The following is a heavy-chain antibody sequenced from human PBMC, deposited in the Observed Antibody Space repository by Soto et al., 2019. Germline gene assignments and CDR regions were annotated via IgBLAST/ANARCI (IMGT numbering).Heavy chain of an antibody. CDR1: GGSISSSSYY. J-gene: IGHJ4*02. D-gene: IGHD6-19*01. V-gene: IGHV4-39*01. CDR2: IYYSGST. CDR3: ARSYSSGWYYSDY. Sequence: PSETLSLTCTVSGGSISSSSYYWGWIRQPPGKGLEWIGSIYYSGSTYYNPSLKSRVTISVDTSKNQFSLKLSSVTAADTAVYYCARSYSSGWYYSDYWGQGTLVTVSS.